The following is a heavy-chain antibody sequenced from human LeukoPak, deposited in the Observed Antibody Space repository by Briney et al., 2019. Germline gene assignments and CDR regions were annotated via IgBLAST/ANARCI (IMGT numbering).Heavy chain of an antibody. CDR3: ARVVTTYAFDI. CDR1: GFTFSSYS. D-gene: IGHD4-17*01. V-gene: IGHV3-21*01. J-gene: IGHJ3*02. CDR2: ISSSSSYI. Sequence: PGGSLRLSCAASGFTFSSYSMNWVRQAPGKGLEWVSSISSSSSYIYYADSVKGRLTISRDNAKNSLYLQMNSLRAEDTAVYYCARVVTTYAFDIWGQGTMVTVSS.